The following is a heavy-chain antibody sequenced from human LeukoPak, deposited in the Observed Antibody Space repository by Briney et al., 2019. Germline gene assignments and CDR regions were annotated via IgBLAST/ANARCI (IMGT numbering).Heavy chain of an antibody. V-gene: IGHV4-59*08. CDR1: GGSISSYY. CDR2: IYYSGST. Sequence: SETLSLTCTVSGGSISSYYWSWIRQPPGKGLEWIGYIYYSGSTYYNPSLKSRVTISVDTSKNQFSLKLSSVTAADTAVYYCARLSSSSVFFDYWGQGTLVTVSS. J-gene: IGHJ4*02. D-gene: IGHD6-6*01. CDR3: ARLSSSSVFFDY.